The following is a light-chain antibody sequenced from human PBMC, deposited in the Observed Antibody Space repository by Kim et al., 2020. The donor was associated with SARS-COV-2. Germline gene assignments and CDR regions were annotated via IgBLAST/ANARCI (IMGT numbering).Light chain of an antibody. J-gene: IGKJ4*01. V-gene: IGKV1-17*01. Sequence: DIQMTQSPSSLSASVGDRVTVTCRASHDIGRDLGWYQQKPGEAPQRLIYNASTLQSGVPSRFSGSESGAEFTLTINGLQPEDSVTYFCLQLNSYPLTFGGGTKVDIK. CDR2: NAS. CDR1: HDIGRD. CDR3: LQLNSYPLT.